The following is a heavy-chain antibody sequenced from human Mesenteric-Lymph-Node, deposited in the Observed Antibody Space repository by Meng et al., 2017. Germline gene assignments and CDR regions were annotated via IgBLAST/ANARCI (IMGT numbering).Heavy chain of an antibody. D-gene: IGHD3-10*01. V-gene: IGHV1-46*01. CDR3: ARGGYYYGSGSASWSTN. J-gene: IGHJ4*02. Sequence: QQWAVVNKAGPSVMRASNASGYAFTVYYMHGWRQAPGQGLEWMGIINPIGGSTSYAQKFQGRVNMTSDTSTSTVYMELSILRSEDTAVYYCARGGYYYGSGSASWSTNWSQATLVTSPQ. CDR1: GYAFTVYY. CDR2: INPIGGST.